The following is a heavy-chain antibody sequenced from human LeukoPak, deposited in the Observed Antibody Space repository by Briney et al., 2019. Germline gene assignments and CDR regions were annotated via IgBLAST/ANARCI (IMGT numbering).Heavy chain of an antibody. CDR3: ARDYRYSSSSPGPSLDY. CDR1: GFTFSSYS. D-gene: IGHD6-13*01. CDR2: ISSSSSTI. V-gene: IGHV3-48*01. Sequence: GGSLRLSCAASGFTFSSYSMNWVRQAPGKGLEWVSYISSSSSTIYYADSVKGRFTISRDNARNSLYLQMNSLRAGDTAVYYWARDYRYSSSSPGPSLDYWGKGPLVTVPS. J-gene: IGHJ4*02.